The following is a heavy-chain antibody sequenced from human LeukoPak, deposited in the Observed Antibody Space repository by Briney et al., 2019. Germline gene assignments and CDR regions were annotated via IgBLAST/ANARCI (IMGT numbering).Heavy chain of an antibody. CDR3: AREWTGVGATTLMSWNWFDP. J-gene: IGHJ5*02. CDR1: GYTFTSYY. V-gene: IGHV1-46*01. D-gene: IGHD1-26*01. Sequence: ASVKVSCKASGYTFTSYYMHWVRQAPGQGLEWMGIINPSGGSTSYAQKFQGRVTMTRDTSTSTVYMELSSLRSEDTAVYYCAREWTGVGATTLMSWNWFDPRGQGTLVTVSS. CDR2: INPSGGST.